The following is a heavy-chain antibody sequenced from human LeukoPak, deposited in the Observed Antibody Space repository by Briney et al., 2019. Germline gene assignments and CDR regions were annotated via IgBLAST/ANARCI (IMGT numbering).Heavy chain of an antibody. V-gene: IGHV3-7*01. Sequence: GGSLRLSCAASGFSFRNYWMGWVCQAPGKGLEWVANTKPDGSAEYYADSVRGRFTASRDNANNLLYLQMNRLRAEDTAVYYCARDGGLHTNFDYWGQGTLLTVSS. CDR1: GFSFRNYW. J-gene: IGHJ4*02. CDR3: ARDGGLHTNFDY. CDR2: TKPDGSAE. D-gene: IGHD2-15*01.